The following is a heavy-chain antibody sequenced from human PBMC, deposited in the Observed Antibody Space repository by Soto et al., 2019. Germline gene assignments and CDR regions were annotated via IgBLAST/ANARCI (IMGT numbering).Heavy chain of an antibody. CDR2: ISSSGSII. J-gene: IGHJ6*02. Sequence: PVGSLRLSCATSGFTFSDYYMNWIRQAPGKGLEWVSYISSSGSIIDYADSVKGRFTISRDSARNSLYLQMNSLRVEDTAVYYCAREPYSSSRVYGMDVWGQGTTVTVSS. D-gene: IGHD6-13*01. CDR1: GFTFSDYY. CDR3: AREPYSSSRVYGMDV. V-gene: IGHV3-11*01.